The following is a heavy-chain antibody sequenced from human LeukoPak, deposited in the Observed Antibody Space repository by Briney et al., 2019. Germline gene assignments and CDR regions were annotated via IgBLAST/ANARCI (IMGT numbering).Heavy chain of an antibody. Sequence: GGSLRLSCAASGFTFSSYEMNWVRQAPGKGLEWVSGINWNGGSTGYADSVKGRFTISRDNAKNSLYLQMNSLRAEDTALYYCARPGYSPYICYFDYWGQGTLVTVSS. J-gene: IGHJ4*02. CDR2: INWNGGST. CDR1: GFTFSSYE. V-gene: IGHV3-20*04. CDR3: ARPGYSPYICYFDY. D-gene: IGHD3-22*01.